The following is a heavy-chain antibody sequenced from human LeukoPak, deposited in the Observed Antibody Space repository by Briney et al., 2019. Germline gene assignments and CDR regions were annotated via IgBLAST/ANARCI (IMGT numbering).Heavy chain of an antibody. CDR1: GYTFTGYY. D-gene: IGHD6-19*01. CDR3: ARDLLDSSGCLAY. Sequence: ASVKVSCKTSGYTFTGYYMHWVRQAPGQGLEWMGWINPDSGGTNYAQKFPGRATMTRDTSISTVYIEVSRLRSDDTAVYYCARDLLDSSGCLAYWGQGTLVTVSS. V-gene: IGHV1-2*02. CDR2: INPDSGGT. J-gene: IGHJ4*02.